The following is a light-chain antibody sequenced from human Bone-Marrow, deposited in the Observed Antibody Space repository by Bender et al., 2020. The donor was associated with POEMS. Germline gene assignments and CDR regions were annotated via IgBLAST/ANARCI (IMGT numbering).Light chain of an antibody. CDR3: SSYASSSTVL. Sequence: QSALTQPRSVSGSPGQSVTISCTGTSSDVGNYDYVSWYQQHPGKAPKLMIYDVSNRPSGVSNRFSGSKSGNTASLTISGLQAEDEADYYCSSYASSSTVLFGGGTKLTVL. V-gene: IGLV2-14*01. J-gene: IGLJ2*01. CDR1: SSDVGNYDY. CDR2: DVS.